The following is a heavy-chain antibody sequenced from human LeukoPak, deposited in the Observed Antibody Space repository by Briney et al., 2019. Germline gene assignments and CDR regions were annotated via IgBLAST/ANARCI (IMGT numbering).Heavy chain of an antibody. CDR3: ATDLKKGDSGCFDY. D-gene: IGHD6-19*01. J-gene: IGHJ4*02. V-gene: IGHV7-4-1*02. Sequence: ASVKVSCKASGYTFTSSALNWVRQAPGQGLEWMGWINTNTGNPTYAQGFTGRFVFSLDTSVSTAYLHISSLEAEDTAIYYCATDLKKGDSGCFDYWGQGTLVTVSS. CDR1: GYTFTSSA. CDR2: INTNTGNP.